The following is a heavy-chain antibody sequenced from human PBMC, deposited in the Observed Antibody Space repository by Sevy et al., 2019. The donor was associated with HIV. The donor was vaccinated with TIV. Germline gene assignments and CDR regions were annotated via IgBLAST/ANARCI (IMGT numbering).Heavy chain of an antibody. CDR1: EFMFSTYA. V-gene: IGHV3-30-3*01. J-gene: IGHJ1*01. D-gene: IGHD3-22*01. CDR2: ISYDGGRH. Sequence: GGSLRLSCAASEFMFSTYAMHWVRQAPGKGLEWVAVISYDGGRHYYADSVKGRFTISRDNSKNTLYLQMNSLRAEDTAVYYCAKFDSSGYYYFQHWGQGTLVTVSS. CDR3: AKFDSSGYYYFQH.